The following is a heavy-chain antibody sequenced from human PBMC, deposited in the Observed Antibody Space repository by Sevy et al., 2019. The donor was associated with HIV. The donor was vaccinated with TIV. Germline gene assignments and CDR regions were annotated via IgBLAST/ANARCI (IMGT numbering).Heavy chain of an antibody. J-gene: IGHJ4*02. D-gene: IGHD3-16*01. V-gene: IGHV4-39*02. CDR1: GGSVRSTTFY. CDR2: ISYTGTS. CDR3: ARDGMITTFDN. Sequence: SETLSLTCIVSGGSVRSTTFYWGWIRQSPGRGLEGIGSISYTGTSYYNPSLKSRVTISLDTSKNQFSLHLTSVTAADTAVYYSARDGMITTFDNWGQGTLVTVSS.